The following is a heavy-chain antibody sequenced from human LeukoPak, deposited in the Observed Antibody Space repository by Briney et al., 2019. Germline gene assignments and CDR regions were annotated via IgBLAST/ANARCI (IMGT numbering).Heavy chain of an antibody. D-gene: IGHD3-16*01. CDR1: GYIFANHQ. J-gene: IGHJ4*02. Sequence: GASVKVSCKASGYIFANHQMHWVRQAPGQGLEWMGMINPGGGSTSYPQEFQGRVTMTRDASSGTVYMEMTSLRSEDTAMYYCARERNVDASSRFYFFDYWGQGTLVTVSS. V-gene: IGHV1-46*01. CDR3: ARERNVDASSRFYFFDY. CDR2: INPGGGST.